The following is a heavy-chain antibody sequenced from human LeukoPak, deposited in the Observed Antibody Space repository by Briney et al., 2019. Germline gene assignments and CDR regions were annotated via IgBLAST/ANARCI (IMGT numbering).Heavy chain of an antibody. J-gene: IGHJ5*02. D-gene: IGHD5-18*01. CDR1: GGSISSSSYY. CDR3: ARFNTAMSNRGFDP. CDR2: IYYSGST. Sequence: PSETLSLTCTVSGGSISSSSYYWGWIRQPPGKGLEWIGSIYYSGSTYYNPSLKSRVTISVDTSKNQFSLKLSSVTAADTAVYYCARFNTAMSNRGFDPWGQGTLVTVSS. V-gene: IGHV4-39*01.